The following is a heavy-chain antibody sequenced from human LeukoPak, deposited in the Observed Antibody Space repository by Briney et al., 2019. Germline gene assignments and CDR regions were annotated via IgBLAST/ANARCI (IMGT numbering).Heavy chain of an antibody. CDR3: AREGGFDY. V-gene: IGHV3-48*01. Sequence: PGGSLRLSCAASGLIFSTYSMSWVRQAPGKGLEWVSYISSSNIYYADSVKGRFTISRDNAKNSLYLQMNSLRAEDTAVYYCAREGGFDYWGQGTLVTVSS. CDR2: ISSSNI. CDR1: GLIFSTYS. D-gene: IGHD3-16*01. J-gene: IGHJ4*02.